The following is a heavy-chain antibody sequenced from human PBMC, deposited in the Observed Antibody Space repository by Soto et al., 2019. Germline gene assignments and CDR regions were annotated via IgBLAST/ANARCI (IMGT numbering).Heavy chain of an antibody. V-gene: IGHV1-69*01. CDR2: IIPIFGTA. D-gene: IGHD2-2*01. CDR3: ARDVCSSTICWHYGIDV. Sequence: QVQLVQSGAEVKKPGSSVKVSCKASGGTFSSYAISWVRQAPGQGLEWMGGIIPIFGTANYAQKFQGRVTITADESTSTAYMELSSLRSDDTAVYYCARDVCSSTICWHYGIDVWGQGTTVTVSS. J-gene: IGHJ6*02. CDR1: GGTFSSYA.